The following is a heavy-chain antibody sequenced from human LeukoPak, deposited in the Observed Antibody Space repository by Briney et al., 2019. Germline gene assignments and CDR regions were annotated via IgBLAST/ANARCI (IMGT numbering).Heavy chain of an antibody. V-gene: IGHV4-59*01. CDR2: IYYSGST. J-gene: IGHJ4*02. D-gene: IGHD3-16*01. CDR1: GGSISSYY. Sequence: PSETLSLTCTVSGGSISSYYWSWIRQPPGKGLEWIGYIYYSGSTNYNPSLKSRVIISVDTPKNQFSLKLSSVTAADTAVYYCARGGPTYYFDYWGQGTLVTVSS. CDR3: ARGGPTYYFDY.